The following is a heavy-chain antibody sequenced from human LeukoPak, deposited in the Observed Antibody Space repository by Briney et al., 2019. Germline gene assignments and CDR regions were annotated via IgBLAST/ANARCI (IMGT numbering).Heavy chain of an antibody. J-gene: IGHJ6*03. CDR3: ARGDGYDYPLFGYYMDV. CDR2: IYYSGST. Sequence: PSETLSLTCTVSGGSISSSSYYWSWIRQPPGKGLEWIGYIYYSGSTNYNPSLKSRVTISVDTSKNQFSLKLSSVTAADTAVYYCARGDGYDYPLFGYYMDVWGKGTTVTVSS. D-gene: IGHD5-12*01. V-gene: IGHV4-61*01. CDR1: GGSISSSSYY.